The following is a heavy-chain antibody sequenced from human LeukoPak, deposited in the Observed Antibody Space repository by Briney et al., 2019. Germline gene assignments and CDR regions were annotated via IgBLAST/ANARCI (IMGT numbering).Heavy chain of an antibody. J-gene: IGHJ4*02. CDR2: ISYDGSYK. CDR1: GFTFSNYG. D-gene: IGHD2-21*02. V-gene: IGHV3-30*18. Sequence: PGGSLRLSCAASGFTFSNYGMHWVRQAPGKGLEWVAFISYDGSYKYYADSVKGRFTISRDNSKNTVFLQMNSLSTEDTAVYYCAKDISGGDCPDYWGQGTLVTVSS. CDR3: AKDISGGDCPDY.